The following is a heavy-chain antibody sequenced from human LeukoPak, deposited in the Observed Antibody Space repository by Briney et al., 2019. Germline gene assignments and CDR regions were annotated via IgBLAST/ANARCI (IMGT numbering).Heavy chain of an antibody. V-gene: IGHV1-69*04. CDR3: ARELSRSEGTTLDY. CDR1: GGTFSSYA. D-gene: IGHD1-1*01. CDR2: IIPILGIA. Sequence: SVKVSCKASGGTFSSYAISWVRQAPGQGLEWMGRIIPILGIANYAQKFQGRVTITADKSTSTAYMELSSLRSEDTAVYYCARELSRSEGTTLDYWGQGTLVTVSS. J-gene: IGHJ4*02.